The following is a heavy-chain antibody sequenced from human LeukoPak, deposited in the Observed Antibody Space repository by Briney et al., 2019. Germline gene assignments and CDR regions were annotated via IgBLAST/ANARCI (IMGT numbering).Heavy chain of an antibody. V-gene: IGHV5-51*06. CDR3: VRGADNTWYYYSDY. D-gene: IGHD6-13*01. CDR1: GYSFTSYW. Sequence: GESLKISCKGSGYSFTSYWIGWVRQMPGKGLEWMGIIYPGDSDTRYSPSFQGHVTISVDKSINTAYLQWSSLKASDTAMYYCVRGADNTWYYYSDYWGQGTLVTVSS. CDR2: IYPGDSDT. J-gene: IGHJ4*02.